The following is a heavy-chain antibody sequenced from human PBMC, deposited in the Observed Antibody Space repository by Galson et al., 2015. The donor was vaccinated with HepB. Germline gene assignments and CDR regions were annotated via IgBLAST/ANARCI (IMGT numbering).Heavy chain of an antibody. Sequence: SLRLSCAASGFTFSSYAMSWVRQAPGKGLEWVSAISGSGGSTYYADSVKGRFTISRDNSKNTLYLQMNSLRAEDTAVYYCAKMETAYDFWSGYYAYWGQGTLVTVSS. J-gene: IGHJ4*02. V-gene: IGHV3-23*01. CDR2: ISGSGGST. CDR1: GFTFSSYA. D-gene: IGHD3-3*01. CDR3: AKMETAYDFWSGYYAY.